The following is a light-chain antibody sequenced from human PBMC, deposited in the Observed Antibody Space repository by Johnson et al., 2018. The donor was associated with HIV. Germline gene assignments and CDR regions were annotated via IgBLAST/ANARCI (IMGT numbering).Light chain of an antibody. V-gene: IGLV1-51*01. CDR3: GTWDSSLSPHYV. CDR2: ENN. J-gene: IGLJ1*01. CDR1: SSDMGNYA. Sequence: QSVLTQPPSVSAAPGQKVTISCSGSSSDMGNYAVSWYQQLPGTAPKLLIYENNKRPSGIPDRFSASESGTSATLGITGLQTGDEADYYRGTWDSSLSPHYVFGTGTKVTGL.